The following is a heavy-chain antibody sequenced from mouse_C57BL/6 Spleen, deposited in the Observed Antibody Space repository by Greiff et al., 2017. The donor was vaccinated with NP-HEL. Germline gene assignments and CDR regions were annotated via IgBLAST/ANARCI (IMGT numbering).Heavy chain of an antibody. Sequence: VQLKQSGPELVKPGASVKIPCKASGYTFTDYNMDWVKQSHGKSLEWIGDINPNNGGTIYNQKFKGKATLTVDKSSSTAYMELRSLTSEDTAVYYCARYSNYENWYFDVWGTGTTVTVSS. J-gene: IGHJ1*03. V-gene: IGHV1-18*01. D-gene: IGHD2-5*01. CDR1: GYTFTDYN. CDR3: ARYSNYENWYFDV. CDR2: INPNNGGT.